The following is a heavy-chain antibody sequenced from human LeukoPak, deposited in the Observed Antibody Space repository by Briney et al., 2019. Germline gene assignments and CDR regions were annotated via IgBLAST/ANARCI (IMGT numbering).Heavy chain of an antibody. CDR3: ARDPSVLYFQH. CDR1: GFTVSSNY. Sequence: GGSLRLSCAASGFTVSSNYMSWVRQAPGKGLEWVSVIYSGGSTYYADSVKGRFTISRDNSKNTLYLRMNSLRAEDTAVYYCARDPSVLYFQHWGQGTLVTVSS. CDR2: IYSGGST. V-gene: IGHV3-66*01. J-gene: IGHJ1*01. D-gene: IGHD1-14*01.